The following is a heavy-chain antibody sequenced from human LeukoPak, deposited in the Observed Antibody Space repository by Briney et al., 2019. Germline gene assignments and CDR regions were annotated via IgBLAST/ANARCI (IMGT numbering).Heavy chain of an antibody. CDR3: ARHASWLLPITMGELRSRYYYMDV. D-gene: IGHD3-22*01. Sequence: PSETLSLTCAVYGGSFSGYYWSWIRQPPGKGLEWIGEINHSGSTNYNPSLKSRVTISVDTSKNQFSLKLSSVTAADTAVYYCARHASWLLPITMGELRSRYYYMDVWGKGTTVTISS. J-gene: IGHJ6*03. V-gene: IGHV4-34*01. CDR2: INHSGST. CDR1: GGSFSGYY.